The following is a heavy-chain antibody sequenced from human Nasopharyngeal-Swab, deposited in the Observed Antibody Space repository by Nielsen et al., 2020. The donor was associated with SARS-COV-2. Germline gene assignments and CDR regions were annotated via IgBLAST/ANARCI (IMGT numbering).Heavy chain of an antibody. D-gene: IGHD6-13*01. V-gene: IGHV5-10-1*01. CDR2: IDPSDSYT. J-gene: IGHJ4*02. CDR3: ARRFHSSSWYTDYDY. Sequence: VRQMPGNGLEWVGRIDPSDSYTNYSPSFQGHVTISADKSISTAYLQWSSLKASDTAMYYCARRFHSSSWYTDYDYWGQGTLVTVSS.